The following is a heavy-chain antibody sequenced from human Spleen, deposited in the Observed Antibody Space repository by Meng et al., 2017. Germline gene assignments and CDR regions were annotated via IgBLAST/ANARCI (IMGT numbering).Heavy chain of an antibody. J-gene: IGHJ4*02. V-gene: IGHV4-34*01. CDR3: ARSPTTMAHDFDY. CDR1: GGSFSDYY. Sequence: QGQLQESGPGLLKPSETLSLTCVVSGGSFSDYYWSWIRQPPGKGLEWIGEINHSGSTNYNPSLESRATISVDTSQNNLSLKLSSVTAADSAVYYCARSPTTMAHDFDYWGQGTLVTVSS. CDR2: INHSGST. D-gene: IGHD4-11*01.